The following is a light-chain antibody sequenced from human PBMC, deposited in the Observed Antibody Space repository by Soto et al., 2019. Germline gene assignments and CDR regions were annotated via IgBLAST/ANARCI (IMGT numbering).Light chain of an antibody. Sequence: QSALTQPPSASGSPGQSVTISCTGTSSDIGASNSVSWYQQHPGKAPKLMIYEVAKRPSGVPDRFSGSKSGNTASLPVSGLQADDEADYYCSSYAGGNKLGFGTGTKLTVL. J-gene: IGLJ1*01. CDR1: SSDIGASNS. CDR3: SSYAGGNKLG. V-gene: IGLV2-8*01. CDR2: EVA.